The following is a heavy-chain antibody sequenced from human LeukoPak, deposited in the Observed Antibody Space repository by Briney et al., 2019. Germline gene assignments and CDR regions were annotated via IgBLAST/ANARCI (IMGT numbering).Heavy chain of an antibody. D-gene: IGHD3-10*01. J-gene: IGHJ4*02. CDR1: GFTFSSSW. CDR2: IKEDGREK. CDR3: ARGGRPDY. Sequence: GGSLRLSCATSGFTFSSSWMSWVRQAPGRGLECVANIKEDGREKYYVDSVKGRFTISRDNAKNSLYLQMSSLRAEDTAVYYCARGGRPDYWGQGTLVTVSS. V-gene: IGHV3-7*01.